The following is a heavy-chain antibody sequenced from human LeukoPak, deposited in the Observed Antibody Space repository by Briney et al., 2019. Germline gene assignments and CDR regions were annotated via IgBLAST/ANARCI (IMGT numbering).Heavy chain of an antibody. D-gene: IGHD3-22*01. CDR2: VSHRGST. V-gene: IGHV4-34*01. CDR1: SGSLRNYY. CDR3: ARGLGGYYYDSSGMSY. Sequence: KASETLSLTCAVYSGSLRNYYWTWIRQPPDKGLEWIGEVSHRGSTNYNPSLKSRVTISVDTSKNQFSLKLSSVTAADTAVYYCARGLGGYYYDSSGMSYWGQGTLVTVSS. J-gene: IGHJ4*02.